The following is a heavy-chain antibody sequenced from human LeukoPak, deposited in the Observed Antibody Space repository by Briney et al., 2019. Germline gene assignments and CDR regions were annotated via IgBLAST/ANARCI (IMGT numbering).Heavy chain of an antibody. J-gene: IGHJ6*02. CDR2: INPSGGST. CDR1: GYTFTSYY. D-gene: IGHD4-17*01. V-gene: IGHV1-46*01. CDR3: ARGGYGDNPRYYYYGMDV. Sequence: ASVKVSCKASGYTFTSYYMHWVRQAPGQGLEWMGIINPSGGSTSYAQKFQGRVTMTRDTSTSTVYMELSRLRSDDTAVYYCARGGYGDNPRYYYYGMDVWGQGTTVTVSS.